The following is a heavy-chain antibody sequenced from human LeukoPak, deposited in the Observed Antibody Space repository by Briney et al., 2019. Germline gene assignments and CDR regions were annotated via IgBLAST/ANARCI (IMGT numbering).Heavy chain of an antibody. D-gene: IGHD1-1*01. V-gene: IGHV3-21*01. CDR2: ISSSSSYI. J-gene: IGHJ4*02. CDR1: GFTFSSYS. CDR3: AREIWNDVDY. Sequence: GWSLRLSCAASGFTFSSYSVNWVRQAPGKGLEWVSSISSSSSYIYYADSVKGRFTISRDNAKNSLYLQMNSLRAEDTAVYYCAREIWNDVDYWGQGTLVTVSS.